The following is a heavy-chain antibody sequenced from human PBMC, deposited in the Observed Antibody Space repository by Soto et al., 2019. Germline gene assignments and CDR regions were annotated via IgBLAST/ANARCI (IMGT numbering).Heavy chain of an antibody. CDR1: GGTFSSYA. V-gene: IGHV1-69*05. Sequence: SVKVSCKASGGTFSSYAISWVRQAPGQGLEWMGGIIPIFGTASYAQKFQGRVTITRNESTSTAYMELSSLRSEDTAVYYCARGSSVSSGSYYISYYYYYMDVWGKGTTVTVSS. CDR3: ARGSSVSSGSYYISYYYYYMDV. CDR2: IIPIFGTA. D-gene: IGHD3-10*01. J-gene: IGHJ6*03.